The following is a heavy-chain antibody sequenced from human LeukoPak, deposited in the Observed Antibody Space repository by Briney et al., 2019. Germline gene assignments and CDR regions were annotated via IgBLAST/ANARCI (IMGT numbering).Heavy chain of an antibody. J-gene: IGHJ1*01. D-gene: IGHD5-18*01. Sequence: SQTLSLTCAVSGGSISSYYWSWIRQPAGKGLEWIGRIYTSGSTNYNPSLKSRVTMSVDTSKNQFSLKLSSVTAADTAVYYCAREHEYSYGYGYFQHWGQGTLVTVSS. CDR1: GGSISSYY. CDR3: AREHEYSYGYGYFQH. CDR2: IYTSGST. V-gene: IGHV4-4*07.